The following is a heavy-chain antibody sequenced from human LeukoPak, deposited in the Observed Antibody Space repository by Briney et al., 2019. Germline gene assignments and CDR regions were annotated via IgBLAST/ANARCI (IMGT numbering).Heavy chain of an antibody. V-gene: IGHV3-23*01. D-gene: IGHD2-21*02. CDR3: AKSDCGGDCHLLDY. CDR2: FGGSGGTI. J-gene: IGHJ4*02. CDR1: GFTFSTYA. Sequence: GSLRFSCAASGFTFSTYAMSWVRQAPGKGLEWVSHFGGSGGTIFYADSVRGRFTIPRDNSKNTLYLQMNSLRAEDTAVYYCAKSDCGGDCHLLDYWGQGTLVTVSS.